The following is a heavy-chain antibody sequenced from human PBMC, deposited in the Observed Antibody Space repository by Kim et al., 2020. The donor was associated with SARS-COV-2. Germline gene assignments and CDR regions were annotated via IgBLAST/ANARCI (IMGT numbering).Heavy chain of an antibody. Sequence: SETLSLTCTVSGGSISSSSYYWGWIRQPPGKGLEWIGSIYYSGSTYFNPSLKSRVTISVDTSKNQFSLKLSSVNAADTAVYYCARLTTMVREFDYWGQGTLVTVSS. J-gene: IGHJ4*02. D-gene: IGHD3-10*01. CDR2: IYYSGST. CDR1: GGSISSSSYY. V-gene: IGHV4-39*01. CDR3: ARLTTMVREFDY.